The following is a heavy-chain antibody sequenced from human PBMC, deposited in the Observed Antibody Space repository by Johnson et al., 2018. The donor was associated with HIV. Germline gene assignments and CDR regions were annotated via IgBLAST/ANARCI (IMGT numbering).Heavy chain of an antibody. CDR3: VTRDPTHRPCAFDI. CDR2: ISSSGSTI. Sequence: QVQLVESGGGLVKPGGSLRLSCAASGFTFSDYYMSWIRQAPGKGPDWVSYISSSGSTIYYADSVKGRFTISRDNAKNSLYLQMNSLRAEDTAVYYCVTRDPTHRPCAFDIWGQGTLVTVSS. J-gene: IGHJ3*02. V-gene: IGHV3-11*04. CDR1: GFTFSDYY.